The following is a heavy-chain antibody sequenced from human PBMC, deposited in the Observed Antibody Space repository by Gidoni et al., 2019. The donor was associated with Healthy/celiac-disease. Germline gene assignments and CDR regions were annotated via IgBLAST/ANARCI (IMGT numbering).Heavy chain of an antibody. D-gene: IGHD3-16*02. V-gene: IGHV4-4*07. CDR2: IYTSGST. Sequence: QVQLQESGPGLVKPSETLSLTCTVSGGSISSYYWSWIRPPAGKGLEWIGRIYTSGSTNYNPSLKSRVTMSVDTSKNQFSLKLSSVTAADTAVYYCARDLGYYDYIWGSYRPRADGMDVWGKGTTVTVSS. J-gene: IGHJ6*04. CDR1: GGSISSYY. CDR3: ARDLGYYDYIWGSYRPRADGMDV.